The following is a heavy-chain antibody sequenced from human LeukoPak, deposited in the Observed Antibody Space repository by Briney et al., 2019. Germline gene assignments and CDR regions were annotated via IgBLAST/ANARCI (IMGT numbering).Heavy chain of an antibody. CDR3: ARVTDYGSPAGGY. J-gene: IGHJ4*02. D-gene: IGHD3-10*01. Sequence: GASVKVSCKASGGTFSSYAISWVRQAPGQGLEWMGGIIPIFGTANYAQKLQGRATMTTDTSTSTAYMELRSLRSDDTVVYYCARVTDYGSPAGGYWGQGTLVTVSS. V-gene: IGHV1-69*05. CDR2: IIPIFGTA. CDR1: GGTFSSYA.